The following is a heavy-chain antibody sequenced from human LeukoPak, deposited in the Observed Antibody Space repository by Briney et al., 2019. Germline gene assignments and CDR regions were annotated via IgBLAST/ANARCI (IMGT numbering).Heavy chain of an antibody. D-gene: IGHD3-22*01. CDR1: GFTVSSNY. Sequence: GGSLRLSCAASGFTVSSNYMSWVRQAPGKGLEWVSVIYSGGSTYYADSVKGRFTISRDNSKNTLYLQMNSLRAEDTAVYYCAKCVTMIVVVHDAFDIWGQGTMVTVSS. CDR2: IYSGGST. J-gene: IGHJ3*02. V-gene: IGHV3-53*01. CDR3: AKCVTMIVVVHDAFDI.